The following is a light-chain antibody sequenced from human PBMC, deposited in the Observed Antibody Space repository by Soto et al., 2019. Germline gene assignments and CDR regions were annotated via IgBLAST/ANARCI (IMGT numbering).Light chain of an antibody. CDR2: EVS. CDR3: CSYAGSSNWV. J-gene: IGLJ3*02. V-gene: IGLV2-23*02. CDR1: SSDVGSYNL. Sequence: QSALTQPASVSGSPGQSITISCTGTSSDVGSYNLVSWYQQHPGKAPKLMIYEVSKRPSGISNRFSGSKSGNMASLTISGLQAEDEADYYCCSYAGSSNWVFGGGTKVTVL.